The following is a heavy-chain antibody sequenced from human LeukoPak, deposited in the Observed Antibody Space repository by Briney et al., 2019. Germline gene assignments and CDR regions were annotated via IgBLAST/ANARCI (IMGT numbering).Heavy chain of an antibody. CDR3: ARSRDGYNPVDY. V-gene: IGHV4-31*03. Sequence: SETLSLTCTVSGGSISSGGYYWSWIRQHPGKGLEWIGYIYYSGSTYYNPSLKSRVTISVDTSKNQFSLKLSSVTAADTAVYYCARSRDGYNPVDYWGQGTLVTVSS. D-gene: IGHD5-24*01. CDR2: IYYSGST. J-gene: IGHJ4*02. CDR1: GGSISSGGYY.